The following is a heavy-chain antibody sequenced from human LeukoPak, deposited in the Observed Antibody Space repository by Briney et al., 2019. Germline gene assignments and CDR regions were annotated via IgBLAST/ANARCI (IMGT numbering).Heavy chain of an antibody. CDR2: ISSNGGST. V-gene: IGHV3-64D*09. CDR1: GFTFSSYA. CDR3: VKSGVTAFDY. Sequence: GGSLRLSCAASGFTFSSYAMHWVRQAPGKGLEYVSAISSNGGSTYYADSVKGRFTISRDNSKNTLYLQMSSLRAEDTAVYYCVKSGVTAFDYWGQGTLVTVSS. J-gene: IGHJ4*02. D-gene: IGHD2-21*02.